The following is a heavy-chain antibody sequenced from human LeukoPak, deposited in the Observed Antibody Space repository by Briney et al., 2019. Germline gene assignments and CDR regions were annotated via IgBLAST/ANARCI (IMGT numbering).Heavy chain of an antibody. D-gene: IGHD4-17*01. J-gene: IGHJ4*02. CDR1: GFTFSSYA. CDR2: ISGSGGST. Sequence: GASLRLSCAASGFTFSSYAMSWVRQAPGKGLEWVSAISGSGGSTYYADSVKGRFTISRDNPKNTLYLQMNSLRAEDTAVYYCAKLGQMTTVTTSESYWGQGTLVTVSS. V-gene: IGHV3-23*01. CDR3: AKLGQMTTVTTSESY.